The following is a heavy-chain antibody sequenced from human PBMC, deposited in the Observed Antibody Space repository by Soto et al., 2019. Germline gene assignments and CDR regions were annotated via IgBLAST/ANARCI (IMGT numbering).Heavy chain of an antibody. CDR2: ISAHNGNT. Sequence: QVHLVQSGAEVKKPGASVKVSCQASGYAFTTYGITWVRQAPGQGLEWMGWISAHNGNTNYAQKLQGRVTVTRDTSTSTAYMELRSLRSDDTAVDYCARGRYGDYWGQGALVPVSS. CDR3: ARGRYGDY. CDR1: GYAFTTYG. D-gene: IGHD1-1*01. V-gene: IGHV1-18*01. J-gene: IGHJ4*02.